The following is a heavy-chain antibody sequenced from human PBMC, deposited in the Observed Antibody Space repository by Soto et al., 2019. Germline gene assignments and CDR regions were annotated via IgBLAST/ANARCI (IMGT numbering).Heavy chain of an antibody. CDR3: AATYDFWSGYYLFDY. D-gene: IGHD3-3*01. V-gene: IGHV1-58*01. CDR1: GFTFTSSA. CDR2: IVVGSGNT. Sequence: QMQLVQSGPEVKKPGTSVKVSCKASGFTFTSSAVQWVRQARGQRLEWIGWIVVGSGNTNDAQKFQERVTITRDMSTSTAYMELSSLRSGDTAVYYCAATYDFWSGYYLFDYWGQGTLVTVSS. J-gene: IGHJ4*02.